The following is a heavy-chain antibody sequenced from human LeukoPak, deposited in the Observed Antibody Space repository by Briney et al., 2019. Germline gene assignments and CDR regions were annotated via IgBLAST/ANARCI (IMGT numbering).Heavy chain of an antibody. CDR2: INHSGST. D-gene: IGHD2-2*01. CDR1: GGSFIGYY. Sequence: PSETLSLTCAVYGGSFIGYYWSWIRQPPGKGLEWIGAINHSGSTNYNPSLKSRVTISVDTSKNQFSLKLSSVTAADTAVYYCARGHLYCSSTSCHRASWFDPWGQGTLVTVSS. V-gene: IGHV4-34*01. J-gene: IGHJ5*02. CDR3: ARGHLYCSSTSCHRASWFDP.